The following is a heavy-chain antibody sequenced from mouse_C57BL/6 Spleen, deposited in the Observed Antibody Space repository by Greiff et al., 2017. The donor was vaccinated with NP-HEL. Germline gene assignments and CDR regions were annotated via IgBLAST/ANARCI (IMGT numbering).Heavy chain of an antibody. D-gene: IGHD2-1*01. CDR3: ARYGNYTLYAMDY. CDR2: IDPSDSYT. CDR1: GYTFTSYW. J-gene: IGHJ4*01. V-gene: IGHV1-69*01. Sequence: VQLQQPGAELVMPGASVKLSCKASGYTFTSYWMHWVKQRPGQGLEWIGEIDPSDSYTNYNQKFKGTSTLTVDKSSSTAYMQLSSLTSEDSAVYYCARYGNYTLYAMDYWGQGTSVTVSS.